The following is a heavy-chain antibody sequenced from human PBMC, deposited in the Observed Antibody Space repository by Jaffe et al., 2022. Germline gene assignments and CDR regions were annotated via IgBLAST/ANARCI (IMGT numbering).Heavy chain of an antibody. CDR1: GFTFSSYG. J-gene: IGHJ6*03. V-gene: IGHV3-30*02. CDR2: IRYDGSNK. CDR3: AKDPRYYYYYYMDV. Sequence: QVQLVESGGGVVQPGGSLRLSCAASGFTFSSYGMHWVRQAPGKGLEWVAFIRYDGSNKYYADSVKGRFTISRDNSKNTLYLQMNSLRAEDTAVYYCAKDPRYYYYYYMDVWGKGTTVTVSS.